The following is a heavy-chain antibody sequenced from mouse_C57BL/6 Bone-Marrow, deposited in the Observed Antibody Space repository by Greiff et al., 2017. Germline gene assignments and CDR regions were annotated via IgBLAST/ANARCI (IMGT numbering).Heavy chain of an antibody. CDR3: ARKGRRNLYFDY. Sequence: QVQLKESGPELVKPGASVKISCKASGYAFSSSWMNWVKQRPGKGLEWIGRIYPGDGDTNYNGKFKGKATLTADKSSSTAYMQLSSLTSEDSAVYFCARKGRRNLYFDYWGQGTTLTVSS. CDR1: GYAFSSSW. J-gene: IGHJ2*01. CDR2: IYPGDGDT. V-gene: IGHV1-82*01.